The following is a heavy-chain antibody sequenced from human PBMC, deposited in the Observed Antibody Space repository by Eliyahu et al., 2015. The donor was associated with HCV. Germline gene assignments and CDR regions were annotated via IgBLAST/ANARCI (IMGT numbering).Heavy chain of an antibody. CDR2: ITGXGSST. V-gene: IGHV3-74*03. J-gene: IGHJ4*02. CDR1: GFTFSNWX. Sequence: EEHLVASGGALVRPGGSLILSCEASGFTFSNWXIHWVRQAPGKGLMWVSHITGXGSSTTYADSVKGRFTVSRDNAKNTVYLQMYSLEADDTAIYYCARDHYRAFDYRGQGTLVTVSS. D-gene: IGHD3-10*01. CDR3: ARDHYRAFDY.